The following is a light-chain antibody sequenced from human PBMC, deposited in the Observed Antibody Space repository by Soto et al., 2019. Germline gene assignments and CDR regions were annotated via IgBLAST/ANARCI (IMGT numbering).Light chain of an antibody. V-gene: IGLV2-14*01. CDR2: EVN. CDR3: SCLSTTSTPIV. Sequence: QSAVSQPASMSGSPGQSITVPCTGASSVIGLYNYVSWYQHHPGKAPKLLISEVNIRPSGLSDRFSASKAGNTASLTISGLQPQDEAFYYCSCLSTTSTPIVFGTGTKLTVL. CDR1: SSVIGLYNY. J-gene: IGLJ1*01.